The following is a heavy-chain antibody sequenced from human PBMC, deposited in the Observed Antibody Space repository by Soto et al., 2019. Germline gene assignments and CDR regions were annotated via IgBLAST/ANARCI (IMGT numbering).Heavy chain of an antibody. J-gene: IGHJ6*02. CDR1: GGANSSYV. Sequence: VKGDCKXSGGANSSYVSSWGIQKKEQGLEWMGGIIPIFGTANYAQKFQGRVTITADESTSTAYMELSSLRSEDTGVYYCAREPPTVGSYRSRYVYYYYGMDVWGQGPTVTGSS. CDR3: AREPPTVGSYRSRYVYYYYGMDV. D-gene: IGHD6-13*01. V-gene: IGHV1-69*13. CDR2: IIPIFGTA.